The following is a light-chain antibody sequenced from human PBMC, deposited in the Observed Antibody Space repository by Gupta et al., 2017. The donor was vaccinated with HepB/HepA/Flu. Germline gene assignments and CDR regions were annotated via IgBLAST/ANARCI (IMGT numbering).Light chain of an antibody. CDR3: QQYEHLPYT. V-gene: IGKV1-33*01. Sequence: DIQMPPSPSSLSSSVGDRVTITCQATHDIKTFLNWFQQKSGKAPRLLIYGASNLESGVPPRFSGSGSGTQCSLTITNLQPEDVASDVCQQYEHLPYTCGQGT. J-gene: IGKJ2*01. CDR1: HDIKTF. CDR2: GAS.